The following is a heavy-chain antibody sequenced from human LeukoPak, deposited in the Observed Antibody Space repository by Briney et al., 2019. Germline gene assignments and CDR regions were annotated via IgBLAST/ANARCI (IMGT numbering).Heavy chain of an antibody. CDR1: GYTFTSDD. Sequence: ASVKVSCKASGYTFTSDDINWVRQATGQGLEWMGWMNPNSGNTGYAQKFQGRVTMTGSTSISTAYMELSSLRSEDTAVYYCARGEPYSSGGPAEIRYNWFDPWGQGTLVTVSS. V-gene: IGHV1-8*01. CDR2: MNPNSGNT. CDR3: ARGEPYSSGGPAEIRYNWFDP. J-gene: IGHJ5*02. D-gene: IGHD6-19*01.